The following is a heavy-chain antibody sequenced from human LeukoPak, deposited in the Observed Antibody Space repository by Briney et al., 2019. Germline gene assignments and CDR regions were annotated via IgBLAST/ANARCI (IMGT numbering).Heavy chain of an antibody. J-gene: IGHJ4*02. CDR2: IGSNGGNI. Sequence: PGGSLRLSCEASGFTFSDYYMSWIRQAPGKGPEWVSYIGSNGGNIFYADSVKGRFTISRDNAKNALYLQLDSLRVEDTARYYCARIYYYGSGGGEYWGQGTMVTVSS. D-gene: IGHD3-10*01. V-gene: IGHV3-11*04. CDR3: ARIYYYGSGGGEY. CDR1: GFTFSDYY.